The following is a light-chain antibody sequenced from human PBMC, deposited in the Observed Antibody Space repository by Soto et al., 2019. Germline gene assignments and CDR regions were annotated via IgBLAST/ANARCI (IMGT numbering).Light chain of an antibody. CDR3: QQDNNWPPWT. J-gene: IGKJ1*01. Sequence: EIVMTHSPAPLSVSPGKRATPSCRASQSISSNLAWYQHKPGQAPRLLIYGASIRATGIPARFSGSGSGTEFTLTISSLQSEDFAVYYYQQDNNWPPWTVGQGTKVEIK. V-gene: IGKV3D-15*01. CDR2: GAS. CDR1: QSISSN.